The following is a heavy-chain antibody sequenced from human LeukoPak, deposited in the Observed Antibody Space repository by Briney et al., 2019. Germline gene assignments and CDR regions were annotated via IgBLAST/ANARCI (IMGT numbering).Heavy chain of an antibody. J-gene: IGHJ4*02. V-gene: IGHV1-2*04. CDR1: GYTFTGYY. Sequence: GASVKVSCKASGYTFTGYYMHWVRQAPGQGLEWMGWINPNSGGTNYAQKFQGWVTMTRDTSTSTVYMELSSLRSEDTAVYYCARGPTLEAVAGRGRGFDYWGQGTLVTVSS. D-gene: IGHD6-19*01. CDR3: ARGPTLEAVAGRGRGFDY. CDR2: INPNSGGT.